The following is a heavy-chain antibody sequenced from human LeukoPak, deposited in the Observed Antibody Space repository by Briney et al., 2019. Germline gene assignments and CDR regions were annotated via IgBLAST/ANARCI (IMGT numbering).Heavy chain of an antibody. CDR3: ARVLRPSYTSCYNY. CDR2: ISTSSDST. V-gene: IGHV3-23*01. Sequence: GGSLRLSCVMSGFTFSNYAMNWVRQAPGKGLEWVSDISTSSDSTYHIESVRGRFTISRDNSKNTLYLQMNSLRVDDTAVYYCARVLRPSYTSCYNYWGQGSLVTVSS. D-gene: IGHD2-2*02. J-gene: IGHJ4*02. CDR1: GFTFSNYA.